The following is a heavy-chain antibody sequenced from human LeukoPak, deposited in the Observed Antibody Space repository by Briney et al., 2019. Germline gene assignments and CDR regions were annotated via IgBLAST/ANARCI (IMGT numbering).Heavy chain of an antibody. CDR2: IYYSGST. Sequence: SSQTLSLTCTVSGGSISSGGYYWGWLRQHPGKGLEWIRYIYYSGSTYYNPSLKSRVTVSVDTSKNQFSLKLSSVTAADTAVYYCARVSVVVVAATPTHYFDYWGQGTLVTVSS. J-gene: IGHJ4*02. CDR1: GGSISSGGYY. D-gene: IGHD2-15*01. V-gene: IGHV4-31*03. CDR3: ARVSVVVVAATPTHYFDY.